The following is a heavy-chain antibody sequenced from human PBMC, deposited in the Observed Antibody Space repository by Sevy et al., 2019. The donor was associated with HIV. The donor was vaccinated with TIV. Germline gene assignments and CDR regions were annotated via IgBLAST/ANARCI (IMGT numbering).Heavy chain of an antibody. J-gene: IGHJ5*02. Sequence: GGSLRLSCAASGFTFSSYWMHWVRQAPGKGLVWVSRINGDGSSTTYADSVKGRFTISRDNAKNTQYLQMNSLRAEDTAVYYCAKTSLGLWRGWFDPWGQGTLVTVSS. CDR1: GFTFSSYW. D-gene: IGHD2-21*01. CDR3: AKTSLGLWRGWFDP. V-gene: IGHV3-74*01. CDR2: INGDGSST.